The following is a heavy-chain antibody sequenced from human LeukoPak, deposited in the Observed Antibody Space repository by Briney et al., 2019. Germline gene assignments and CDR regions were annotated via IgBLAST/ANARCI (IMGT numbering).Heavy chain of an antibody. Sequence: GESLKISCKGSGYSFTSYWIGWVRQMPGKGLEWMGIIYPGDSDTRYSPSFQGQVTISADKSISTAYLQWSSLKASDTAMYYCARNFWGLGINVNWFDPWGQGTLVTVSS. CDR2: IYPGDSDT. D-gene: IGHD3-3*01. CDR1: GYSFTSYW. V-gene: IGHV5-51*01. CDR3: ARNFWGLGINVNWFDP. J-gene: IGHJ5*02.